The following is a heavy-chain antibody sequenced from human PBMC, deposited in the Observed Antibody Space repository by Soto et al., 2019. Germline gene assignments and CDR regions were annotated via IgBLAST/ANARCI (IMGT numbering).Heavy chain of an antibody. CDR1: GGIFSRNT. CDR3: ARQFDYDTSGYYYAY. CDR2: IIPIFGTA. J-gene: IGHJ4*02. D-gene: IGHD3-22*01. Sequence: QVQLVQSGAEVKKPGSSVKVSCKASGGIFSRNTISWVRQAPGQGLEWMGGIIPIFGTANYAQKFRGRVTITADESTSTAYMELSRLRSEDTAVYYCARQFDYDTSGYYYAYWGQGTLVTVSS. V-gene: IGHV1-69*01.